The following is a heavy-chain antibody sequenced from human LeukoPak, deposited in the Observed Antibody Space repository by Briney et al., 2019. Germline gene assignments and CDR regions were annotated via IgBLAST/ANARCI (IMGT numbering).Heavy chain of an antibody. CDR2: LSGSGITT. J-gene: IGHJ4*01. D-gene: IGHD6-19*01. Sequence: PGWSLRLSCAASGFTLSNSAMSWVRQAPGKGLEWVSTLSGSGITTYYADSVKGRFTISRDNSKNTLYLQMNGLRAEDTAVYYCAKGIYSSGWSYFDYWGHGTLVTVSS. V-gene: IGHV3-23*01. CDR3: AKGIYSSGWSYFDY. CDR1: GFTLSNSA.